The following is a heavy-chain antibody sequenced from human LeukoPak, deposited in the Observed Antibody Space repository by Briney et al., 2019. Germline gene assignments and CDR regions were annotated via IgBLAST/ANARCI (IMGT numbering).Heavy chain of an antibody. V-gene: IGHV3-15*01. CDR1: GFTFSNAW. CDR2: IKRKTDGGTT. Sequence: GGSLRLSCAASGFTFSNAWMSWVRQAAGKGLEWVGRIKRKTDGGTTDYAAPVKGRFTISRDDSKNMLYLQMNSLKNEDTAVYYCTTDSVTARRDDAFDIWGQGTVVTVSS. J-gene: IGHJ3*02. D-gene: IGHD2-21*02. CDR3: TTDSVTARRDDAFDI.